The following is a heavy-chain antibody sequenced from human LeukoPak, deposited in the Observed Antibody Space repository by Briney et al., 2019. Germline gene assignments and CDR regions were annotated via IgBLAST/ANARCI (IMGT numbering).Heavy chain of an antibody. CDR2: INPNSGGT. D-gene: IGHD3-16*02. CDR3: ARDRMGMITFGGVIVQNIPFDY. Sequence: ASVKVSCKASGYTFTGYYMHWVRQAPGQGLEWMGRINPNSGGTNYAQKFQGRVTMTRDTSISTAYMKLSRLRSDDTAVYYCARDRMGMITFGGVIVQNIPFDYWGQGTLVTVSS. CDR1: GYTFTGYY. J-gene: IGHJ4*02. V-gene: IGHV1-2*06.